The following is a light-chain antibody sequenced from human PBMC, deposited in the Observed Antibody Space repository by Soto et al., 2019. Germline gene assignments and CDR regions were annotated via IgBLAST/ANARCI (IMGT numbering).Light chain of an antibody. Sequence: QSVLTQPPSVSAAPGQKVTISCSGSTSNIENNYVSWYQQLPGTAPKGTAPKLLIYENNKRPSGIPDRFSGSKSGTSATLGITGLQTGDEADYYCGAWDTSLGVVVFGGGTKLTVL. CDR2: ENN. CDR3: GAWDTSLGVVV. CDR1: TSNIENNY. V-gene: IGLV1-51*01. J-gene: IGLJ2*01.